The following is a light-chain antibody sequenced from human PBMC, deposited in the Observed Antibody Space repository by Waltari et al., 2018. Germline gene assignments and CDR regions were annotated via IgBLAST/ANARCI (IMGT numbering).Light chain of an antibody. J-gene: IGLJ1*01. Sequence: SYELTHTPSVSVSPGQTARITCSREALPSQAAFCFQQHPGHAPHIVIYTDTLRPSVIPGRFPASSSATTVTLTISGVQAEDEADYYCLSRDDSGTYVFGAGTKFTVL. CDR1: ALPSQA. CDR3: LSRDDSGTYV. CDR2: TDT. V-gene: IGLV3-25*03.